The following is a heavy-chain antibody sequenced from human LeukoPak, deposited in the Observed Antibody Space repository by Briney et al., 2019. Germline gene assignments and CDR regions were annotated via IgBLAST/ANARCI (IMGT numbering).Heavy chain of an antibody. CDR3: AKTFGYSYGRGYFDY. V-gene: IGHV3-23*01. CDR2: ISGNGGST. Sequence: GGSLRLSCAASGFTFSSYAMSWVRQAPGKGLEWVSAISGNGGSTYYADSVKGRFTISRDNSKNTLYLQMNSLRAEDTAVYYCAKTFGYSYGRGYFDYWGQGTLVTVSS. D-gene: IGHD5-18*01. CDR1: GFTFSSYA. J-gene: IGHJ4*02.